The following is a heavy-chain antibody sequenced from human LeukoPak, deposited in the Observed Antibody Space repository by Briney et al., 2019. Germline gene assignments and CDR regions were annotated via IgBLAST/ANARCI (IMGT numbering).Heavy chain of an antibody. CDR2: IYSGGST. CDR3: ATLYYYYMDV. Sequence: GGSLRLSCTASGFTTHYWLSWVRQAPGKGLEWVSVIYSGGSTYYADSVKGRFTISRDNSKNTLYLQMNSLRAEDTAVYYCATLYYYYMDVWGKGTTVTVSS. J-gene: IGHJ6*03. CDR1: GFTTHYW. V-gene: IGHV3-53*01.